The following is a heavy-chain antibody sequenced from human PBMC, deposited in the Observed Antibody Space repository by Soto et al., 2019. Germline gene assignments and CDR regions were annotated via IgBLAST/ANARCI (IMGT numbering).Heavy chain of an antibody. V-gene: IGHV3-30*03. Sequence: QVQLAESGGGVVQPGRSLRLSCATSGFVSNDYDIHWVRQAPGKGLAWLASISYDGSNKYYADSVKGRFTISRDNSKNTPSLQINSLGAEDTAGYYCSRGIKGGLDAWGPGTLVTVSS. J-gene: IGHJ5*02. CDR2: ISYDGSNK. CDR3: SRGIKGGLDA. CDR1: GFVSNDYD. D-gene: IGHD2-21*01.